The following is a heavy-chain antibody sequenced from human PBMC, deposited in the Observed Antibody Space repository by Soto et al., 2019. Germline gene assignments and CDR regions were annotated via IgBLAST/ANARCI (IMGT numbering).Heavy chain of an antibody. D-gene: IGHD2-15*01. CDR2: INAGNGNT. V-gene: IGHV1-3*01. CDR1: GYTFTSYA. Sequence: ASVKVSCKASGYTFTSYAMHWVRQAPGQRLEWMGWINAGNGNTKYSQKFQGRVTITRDTSASTAYMELSSLRSEDTAVYYCARGGYCSGGSCYSLAEYFQHWGQGTLVTVSS. J-gene: IGHJ1*01. CDR3: ARGGYCSGGSCYSLAEYFQH.